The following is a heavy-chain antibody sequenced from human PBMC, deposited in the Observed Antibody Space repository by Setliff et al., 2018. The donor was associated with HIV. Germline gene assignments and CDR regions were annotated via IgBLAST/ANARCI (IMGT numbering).Heavy chain of an antibody. D-gene: IGHD3-22*01. CDR3: ARARRDSYDRGRRNHYYIDV. V-gene: IGHV1-69*10. CDR1: GGAFSGYA. CDR2: LIPILGIA. Sequence: GASVKVSCKASGGAFSGYALSGVRQAPGQGLEWMGGLIPILGIAQYAQKFHGRVTISADTSTTTAYLEVSSLRSEDTAVYYCARARRDSYDRGRRNHYYIDVWGKGTTVTVSS. J-gene: IGHJ6*03.